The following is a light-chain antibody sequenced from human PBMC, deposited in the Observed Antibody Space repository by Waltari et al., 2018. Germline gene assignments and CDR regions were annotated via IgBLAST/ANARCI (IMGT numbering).Light chain of an antibody. CDR2: DAS. CDR1: QSISRF. J-gene: IGKJ1*01. V-gene: IGKV3-20*01. Sequence: EIIMTLSPGTLSLSPGERATLSCRASQSISRFLAWYQQKPGQAPRLLIHDASTRGTGSPDRFRGSGSGTDFSLNNSRLEPGEIGVYYCQKYENLPATFGQGTKGEIK. CDR3: QKYENLPAT.